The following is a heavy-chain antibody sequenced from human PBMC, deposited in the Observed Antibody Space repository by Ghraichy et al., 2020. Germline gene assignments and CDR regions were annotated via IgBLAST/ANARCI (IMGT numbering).Heavy chain of an antibody. V-gene: IGHV3-7*01. CDR2: IKYDSSEK. CDR1: GFTFTSYY. D-gene: IGHD3-22*01. CDR3: AATDDSRGLSGQIFLF. Sequence: LSLTCAASGFTFTSYYMTWVRQVPGKGLEWVANIKYDSSEKYYEDSVKGRFTISRDNAKNSLYLQMNSLRPDDTAVYYCAATDDSRGLSGQIFLFWGQGSLVTVSS. J-gene: IGHJ4*02.